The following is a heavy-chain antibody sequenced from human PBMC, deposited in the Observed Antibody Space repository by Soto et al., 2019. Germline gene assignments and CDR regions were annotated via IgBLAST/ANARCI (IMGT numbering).Heavy chain of an antibody. V-gene: IGHV3-23*01. CDR3: AKGPRSWDSSSNY. J-gene: IGHJ4*02. Sequence: EVQLLESGGGLVQPGGSLRLSCAASGFTFSSYAISWVRQARGKGLEWVSAISGSGGSTYYADSVKGRFTIARDNSKNTLYLQRNSLRAEDTAVYYCAKGPRSWDSSSNYWGQGTLVTVSS. CDR2: ISGSGGST. CDR1: GFTFSSYA. D-gene: IGHD6-6*01.